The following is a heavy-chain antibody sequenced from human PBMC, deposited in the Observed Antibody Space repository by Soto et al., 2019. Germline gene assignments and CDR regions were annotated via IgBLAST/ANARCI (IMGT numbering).Heavy chain of an antibody. D-gene: IGHD3-22*01. J-gene: IGHJ3*02. V-gene: IGHV4-59*01. Sequence: PSETLSLTCTVSGGSINSYYWSWIRQPPGKRLEWIGYIYSSGSTNYNPSLKSRVTISVDTSKNQFSLKLSSVTAADTAVYYCAREDYYDSSGYGVEAFDIWGQGTMVTVSS. CDR3: AREDYYDSSGYGVEAFDI. CDR1: GGSINSYY. CDR2: IYSSGST.